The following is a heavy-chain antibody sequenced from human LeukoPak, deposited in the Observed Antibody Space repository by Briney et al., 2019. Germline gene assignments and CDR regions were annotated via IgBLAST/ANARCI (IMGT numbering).Heavy chain of an antibody. V-gene: IGHV3-23*01. CDR2: IIGSGGST. J-gene: IGHJ4*02. CDR3: ARAPYYYGSGRRYYFDY. Sequence: RGSLRLSCAASGFTLSSYAMRWVRQAPGEGLEWASAIIGSGGSTYYADSVKGRFTISRDNAKTTLYLQMNSLRAEDTAVYYCARAPYYYGSGRRYYFDYWGQGTLVTVSS. D-gene: IGHD3-10*01. CDR1: GFTLSSYA.